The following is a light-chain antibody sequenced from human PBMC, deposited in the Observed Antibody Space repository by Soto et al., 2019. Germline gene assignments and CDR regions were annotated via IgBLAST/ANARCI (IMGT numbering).Light chain of an antibody. V-gene: IGKV1-39*01. J-gene: IGKJ5*01. CDR1: QSISSY. CDR2: AAS. Sequence: DTQMTQSPSSLSASVGDRVTITCRASQSISSYLNWYQEKPGKAPKLLIYAASSVQSGVPSRFSGSGSGTDFTLTISSLQPEDFATYYCQQSYTTPITFAQGTRLEI. CDR3: QQSYTTPIT.